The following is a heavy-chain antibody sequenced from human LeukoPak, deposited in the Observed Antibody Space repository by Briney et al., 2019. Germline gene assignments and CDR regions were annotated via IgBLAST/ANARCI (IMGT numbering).Heavy chain of an antibody. J-gene: IGHJ5*02. Sequence: ASVKVSCKASGYTFTSYDINWVRQATGQGLEWMGWMNPNSGNTGYAQKFQGRVTMTRDTSISTAYMELSRLRSDDTAVYYCAREREGLNAFDPWGQGTLVTVSS. V-gene: IGHV1-8*01. CDR2: MNPNSGNT. CDR1: GYTFTSYD. D-gene: IGHD1-1*01. CDR3: AREREGLNAFDP.